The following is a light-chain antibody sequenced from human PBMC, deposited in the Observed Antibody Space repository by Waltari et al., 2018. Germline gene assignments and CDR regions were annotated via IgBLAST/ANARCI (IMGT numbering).Light chain of an antibody. V-gene: IGLV4-69*01. CDR3: QTWDTGLGV. Sequence: QLVLTQSPSASASLVASVNLSCTLSSRPSNYSITWHQQETCKGPRHLMRVNSDGSHSKGDGIPDRFSGSSSGAERYLIISSLQSEDEADYYCQTWDTGLGVFGGGTKLTVL. CDR1: SRPSNYS. J-gene: IGLJ3*02. CDR2: VNSDGSH.